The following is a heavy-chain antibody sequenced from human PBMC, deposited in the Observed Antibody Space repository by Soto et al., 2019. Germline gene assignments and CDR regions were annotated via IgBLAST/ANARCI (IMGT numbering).Heavy chain of an antibody. Sequence: QVQLQQWGAGLLKPSETLSLTCAVYGGSFSGYYWSWIRQPPGKGLEWIGEINHSGSTNYNASLKSRVTISVDTSKNQCSLKLSSVTAADTAVYSCAVGGTVTRWFDPWGQGTLVTVSS. J-gene: IGHJ5*02. CDR2: INHSGST. D-gene: IGHD4-17*01. CDR3: AVGGTVTRWFDP. CDR1: GGSFSGYY. V-gene: IGHV4-34*01.